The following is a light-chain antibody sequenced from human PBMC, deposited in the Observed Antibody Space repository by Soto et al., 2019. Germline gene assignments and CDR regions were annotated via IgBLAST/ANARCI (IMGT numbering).Light chain of an antibody. V-gene: IGKV1-5*03. CDR2: KAS. J-gene: IGKJ1*01. Sequence: DIQMTQSPPTLSASIGDRVTITCRASQSISAWLAWYQQKPGKAPKLLIYKASTLESGVPSRFSGSGSGTEFTLTISSLQPDDFATYYCQQYNHDASCTFGQGTRVQIK. CDR3: QQYNHDASCT. CDR1: QSISAW.